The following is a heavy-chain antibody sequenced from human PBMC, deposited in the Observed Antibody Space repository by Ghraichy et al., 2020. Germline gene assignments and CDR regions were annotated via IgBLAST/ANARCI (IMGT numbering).Heavy chain of an antibody. CDR2: ISWNSCSI. D-gene: IGHD6-13*01. CDR3: AKGQKSSSWYVPDAFDI. V-gene: IGHV3-9*03. Sequence: GGSLRLSCAASGFTFDDYAMHWVRQAPGKGLEWVSGISWNSCSIGYADSVKGRFTISRDNAKNSLYLQMNSLRAEDMALYYCAKGQKSSSWYVPDAFDIWGQGTMVTVSS. CDR1: GFTFDDYA. J-gene: IGHJ3*02.